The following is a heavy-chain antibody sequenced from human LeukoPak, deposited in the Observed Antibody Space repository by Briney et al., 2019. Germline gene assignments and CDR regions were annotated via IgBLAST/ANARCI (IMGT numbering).Heavy chain of an antibody. J-gene: IGHJ4*02. CDR2: ISASGGST. V-gene: IGHV3-23*01. CDR3: SKKETAVTTFFEN. D-gene: IGHD4-17*01. CDR1: GYTFSSYA. Sequence: PGGSLRLSCAASGYTFSSYAMSWVRQAPGKGLEWVSDISASGGSTYYTDSVKGRFTISRDNSKNTLYLHMNSLRAEDTAVYYCSKKETAVTTFFENWGQGTLVTVSS.